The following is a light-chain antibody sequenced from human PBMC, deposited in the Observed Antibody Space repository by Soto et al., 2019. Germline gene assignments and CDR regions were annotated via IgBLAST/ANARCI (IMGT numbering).Light chain of an antibody. Sequence: EILLTQYPGNLSWSPGEGATLFCGASQSLSSTYLAWYQQTPRQAPRLLIYDASNRATGIPARLSGSGSGTEFTLTISRMQPEDFAVYYCQEYGNSRTFGQGTKVDIK. CDR3: QEYGNSRT. J-gene: IGKJ1*01. CDR1: QSLSSTY. V-gene: IGKV3-20*01. CDR2: DAS.